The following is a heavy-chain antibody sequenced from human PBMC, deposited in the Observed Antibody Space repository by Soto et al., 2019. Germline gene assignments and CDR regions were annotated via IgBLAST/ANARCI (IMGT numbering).Heavy chain of an antibody. Sequence: SETLSLTCTVSGGSIISYYWSWIRQPPGKGLEWIGYIYYSGSTNYNPSLKSRVTISVDTSKNQFSLKLSSVTAADTAVYYCAGSLWFGELLVANWGQGTRVTVPS. CDR1: GGSIISYY. D-gene: IGHD3-10*01. J-gene: IGHJ4*02. V-gene: IGHV4-59*01. CDR2: IYYSGST. CDR3: AGSLWFGELLVAN.